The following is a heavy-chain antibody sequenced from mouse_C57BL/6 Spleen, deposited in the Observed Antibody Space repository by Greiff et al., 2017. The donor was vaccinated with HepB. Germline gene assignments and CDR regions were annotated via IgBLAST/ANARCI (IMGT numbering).Heavy chain of an antibody. V-gene: IGHV1-52*01. CDR2: IDPSDSET. D-gene: IGHD3-1*01. Sequence: VKLQQPGAELVRPGSSVKLSCKASGYTFTSYWMHWVKQRPIQGLEWIGNIDPSDSETHYNQKFKDKATLTVDKSSSTAYMQLSSLTSEDSAVYYCARSGRGYFDYWGQGTTLTVSS. J-gene: IGHJ2*01. CDR1: GYTFTSYW. CDR3: ARSGRGYFDY.